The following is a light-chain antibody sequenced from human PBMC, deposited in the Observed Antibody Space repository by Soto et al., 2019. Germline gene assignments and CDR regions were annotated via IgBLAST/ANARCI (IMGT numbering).Light chain of an antibody. CDR1: QNIRSR. CDR3: PLYHSYWT. Sequence: DFQMTQSPSTLSASVGDRVTITCRASQNIRSRLAWFQQKPGKAPKLLIYDASSLESGVPQRFSGSGSGTEFTLTISSLQTDDCSTEDCPLYHSYWTFGQGTKVE. CDR2: DAS. J-gene: IGKJ1*01. V-gene: IGKV1-5*01.